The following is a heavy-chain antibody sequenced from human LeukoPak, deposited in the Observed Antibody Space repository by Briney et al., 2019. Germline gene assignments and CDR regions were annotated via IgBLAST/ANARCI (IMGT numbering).Heavy chain of an antibody. D-gene: IGHD6-6*01. J-gene: IGHJ4*02. Sequence: GGSLRLSCAPSGFTFSSYTMNWVRQAPGKGLEWVSSISSGGGYIYYADSVKGRFTISRDNAKKSLSLQMNSLRAEDTAVYYCAGGSSGFDYWGQGTLVTVSS. V-gene: IGHV3-21*01. CDR3: AGGSSGFDY. CDR2: ISSGGGYI. CDR1: GFTFSSYT.